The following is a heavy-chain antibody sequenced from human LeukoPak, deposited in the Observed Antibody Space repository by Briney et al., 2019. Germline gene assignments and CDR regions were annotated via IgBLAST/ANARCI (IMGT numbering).Heavy chain of an antibody. D-gene: IGHD3-22*01. CDR3: ARDEGSAYPFDY. CDR2: IYTSGST. V-gene: IGHV4-4*07. J-gene: IGHJ4*02. CDR1: GDSISSYY. Sequence: SETLSLTCTVSGDSISSYYWSWIRQPAGKGLEWIGRIYTSGSTNYNPSLKSRVTISVDTSKNQFSLKLNSVTAADTAVYFCARDEGSAYPFDYWGQGTLVTVSS.